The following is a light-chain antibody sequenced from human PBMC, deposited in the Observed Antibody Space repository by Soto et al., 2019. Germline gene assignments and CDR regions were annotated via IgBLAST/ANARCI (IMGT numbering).Light chain of an antibody. CDR2: EVK. Sequence: QSALTQPASVSGSPGQSITISCTGTNSDIGNYNFVSWYQQHPGKAPKLMISEVKKRPSGVSNRFSGSKSGNTASLTISGLQTEDEADYSCCSFAGGHTWVFGGGTTVTVL. V-gene: IGLV2-23*02. J-gene: IGLJ3*02. CDR1: NSDIGNYNF. CDR3: CSFAGGHTWV.